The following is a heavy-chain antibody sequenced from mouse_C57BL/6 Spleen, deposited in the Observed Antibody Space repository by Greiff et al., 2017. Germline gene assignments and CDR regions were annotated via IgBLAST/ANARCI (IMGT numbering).Heavy chain of an antibody. CDR1: GYSITSGYY. CDR2: ISYDGSN. V-gene: IGHV3-6*01. Sequence: EVKLMESGPGLVKPSQSLSLTCSVTGYSITSGYYWNWIRQFPGNKLEWMGYISYDGSNNYNPSLKNRISITRDTSKNQFFLKLNSVTTEDTATYYCARGGVFYFDYWGQGTTLTVSS. CDR3: ARGGVFYFDY. J-gene: IGHJ2*01.